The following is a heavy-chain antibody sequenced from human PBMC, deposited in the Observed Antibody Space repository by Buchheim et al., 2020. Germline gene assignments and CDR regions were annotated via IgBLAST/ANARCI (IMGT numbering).Heavy chain of an antibody. D-gene: IGHD3-3*01. CDR2: ISYDGSNK. V-gene: IGHV3-30*03. CDR3: QGVLRFLEWLSHPYGMDV. J-gene: IGHJ6*02. CDR1: GFTFSSYG. Sequence: QVQLVESGGGVVQPGRSLRLSCAASGFTFSSYGMHWVRQAPGKGLEWVAVISYDGSNKYYADSVKGRFTISRDNSKNTLYLQMNSLRAEDTAVYYCQGVLRFLEWLSHPYGMDVWGQGTT.